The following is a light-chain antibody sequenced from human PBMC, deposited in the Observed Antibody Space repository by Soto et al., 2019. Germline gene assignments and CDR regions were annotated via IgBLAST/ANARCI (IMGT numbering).Light chain of an antibody. CDR1: QSVSSSY. V-gene: IGKV3-20*01. Sequence: ELVLTQSPGTLSLSPGEGATLSCRASQSVSSSYIAWYPQRPGQTPSLLIYGASTRATGIPDRFSGSGSGTHFTLTISRLEPGDFAVYYCQHFGGTTCTFGQGTRLEIK. CDR2: GAS. CDR3: QHFGGTTCT. J-gene: IGKJ5*01.